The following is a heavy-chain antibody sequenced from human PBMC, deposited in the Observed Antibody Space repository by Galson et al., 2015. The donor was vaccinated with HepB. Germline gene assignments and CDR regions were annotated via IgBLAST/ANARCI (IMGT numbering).Heavy chain of an antibody. CDR2: INPSGGST. D-gene: IGHD1-26*01. CDR3: ARVGYSGSYQGAFDI. V-gene: IGHV1-46*01. CDR1: GYTFTSYY. Sequence: SVKVSCKASGYTFTSYYVHWVRQAPGQGLEWMGIINPSGGSTTYAQKFQGRVTMTRDTSTSTVYMELSSLRSEDTAVYYCARVGYSGSYQGAFDIWGQGTMVTVSS. J-gene: IGHJ3*02.